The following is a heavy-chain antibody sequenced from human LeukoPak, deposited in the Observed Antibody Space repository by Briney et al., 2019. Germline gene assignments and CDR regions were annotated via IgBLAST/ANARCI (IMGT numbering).Heavy chain of an antibody. J-gene: IGHJ4*02. V-gene: IGHV1-2*02. CDR2: INPNSGGT. CDR1: GYTFTSYA. Sequence: ASVKVSCKASGYTFTSYAMHWVRQAPGQRLEWMGWINPNSGGTNYAQKFQGRVTTTRDTSISTAYMELSRLRSDDTAVYYCASPVGYSYGPPEGWGQGTLVTVSS. CDR3: ASPVGYSYGPPEG. D-gene: IGHD5-18*01.